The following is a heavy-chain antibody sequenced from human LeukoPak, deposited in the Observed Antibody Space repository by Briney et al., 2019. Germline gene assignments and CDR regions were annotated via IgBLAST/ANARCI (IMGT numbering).Heavy chain of an antibody. CDR1: GFTFSSYE. CDR2: ISSSGSTI. D-gene: IGHD5-18*01. V-gene: IGHV3-48*03. Sequence: GGSLRLSCAASGFTFSSYEMNWVRQAPGKGLEWVSYISSSGSTIYYADSVKGRFTISRDNAKNSLYLQMNSLRAEDTAVFYCARAAAMVTSYYYYYMDVWGKGTTVTVSS. CDR3: ARAAAMVTSYYYYYMDV. J-gene: IGHJ6*03.